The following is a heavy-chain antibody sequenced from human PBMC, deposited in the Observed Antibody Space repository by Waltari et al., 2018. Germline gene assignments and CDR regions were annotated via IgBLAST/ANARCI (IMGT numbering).Heavy chain of an antibody. Sequence: QVQLQESGPGLVKPSETLSLTCAVSGYSISSGYYWGWIRQPPGKGLEWIGSIYHSGSTYYNPSLKSRVTISVDTSKNQFSLKLSSVTAADTAVYYCARRGWSSERGAHDYWGQGTLVTVSS. J-gene: IGHJ4*02. D-gene: IGHD6-25*01. V-gene: IGHV4-38-2*01. CDR1: GYSISSGYY. CDR3: ARRGWSSERGAHDY. CDR2: IYHSGST.